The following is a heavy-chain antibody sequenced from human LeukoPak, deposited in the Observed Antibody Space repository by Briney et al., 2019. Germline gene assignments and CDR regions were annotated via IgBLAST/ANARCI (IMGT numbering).Heavy chain of an antibody. CDR2: IYYSGST. V-gene: IGHV4-59*08. Sequence: SETLSLTCTVSGGSISSYYWSWIRQPPGKGLEWIGYIYYSGSTNYNPSLKSRVTISVDTSKNQFSLKLSSVTAADTAVYYCATPYCSSTSCYEASFDYWGQGTLVTVSS. CDR1: GGSISSYY. D-gene: IGHD2-2*01. J-gene: IGHJ4*02. CDR3: ATPYCSSTSCYEASFDY.